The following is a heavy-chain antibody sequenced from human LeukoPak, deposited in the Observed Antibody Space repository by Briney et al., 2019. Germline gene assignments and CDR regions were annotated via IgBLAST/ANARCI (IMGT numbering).Heavy chain of an antibody. CDR3: ARVVYSYGSSFDY. CDR1: GGSISSYY. CDR2: IYYSGST. Sequence: PSETLSLTCTVSGGSISSYYWSWIRQPPGKGLEWTGYIYYSGSTNYNPSLKSRVTISVDTSKNQFSLKLSSVTAADTAVYYCARVVYSYGSSFDYWGQGTLVTVSS. D-gene: IGHD5-18*01. V-gene: IGHV4-59*01. J-gene: IGHJ4*02.